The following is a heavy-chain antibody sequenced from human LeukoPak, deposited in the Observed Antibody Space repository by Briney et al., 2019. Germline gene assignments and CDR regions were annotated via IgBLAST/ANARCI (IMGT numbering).Heavy chain of an antibody. V-gene: IGHV1-18*01. J-gene: IGHJ4*02. CDR3: ARETGSGYSYGFDY. CDR2: ISAYNGNT. Sequence: ASVKVSCKASGYTFTSYGINWVRQAPGQGLEWMGWISAYNGNTNYAQKLQGRVTMTTDTSTSTAYMELRSLRSDDTAVYYCARETGSGYSYGFDYWGQGTLVTVSS. D-gene: IGHD5-18*01. CDR1: GYTFTSYG.